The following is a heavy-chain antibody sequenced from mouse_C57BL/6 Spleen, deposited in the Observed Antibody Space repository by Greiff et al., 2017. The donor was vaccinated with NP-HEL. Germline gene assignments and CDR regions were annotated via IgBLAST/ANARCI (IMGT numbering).Heavy chain of an antibody. CDR3: ARYTTVFDY. CDR1: GYAFSSSW. J-gene: IGHJ2*01. CDR2: IYPGDGDT. D-gene: IGHD1-1*01. V-gene: IGHV1-82*01. Sequence: VQLQESGPELVKPGASVKISCKASGYAFSSSWMTWVKQRPGKGLEWIGRIYPGDGDTNYNGKFKGKATLTADKSSSTAYMQLSSLTSEDSAVYFCARYTTVFDYWGQGTTLTVSS.